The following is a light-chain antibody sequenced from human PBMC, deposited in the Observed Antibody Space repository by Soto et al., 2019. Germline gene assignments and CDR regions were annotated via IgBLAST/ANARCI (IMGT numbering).Light chain of an antibody. CDR1: QGVRSY. J-gene: IGKJ1*01. CDR3: HQAYTYPRT. V-gene: IGKV1-9*01. Sequence: IPLTQSPSSLSASVGDRVTITCRASQGVRSYLAWFQQRPGKAPKLLIFGASTLQNGVPARFSGGGFGTEFTLTITSLQPEDFATYSCHQAYTYPRTFGQGTKVEIK. CDR2: GAS.